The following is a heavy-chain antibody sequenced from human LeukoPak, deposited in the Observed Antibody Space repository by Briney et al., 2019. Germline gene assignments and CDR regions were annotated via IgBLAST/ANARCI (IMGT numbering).Heavy chain of an antibody. J-gene: IGHJ4*02. V-gene: IGHV4-38-2*02. Sequence: TSETLSLTCTVSGYSISSGYYWGWIRQPPGKGLEWIGSIYHSGSTCYNPSLKSRVTISVDTSKNQFSLKLSSVTAADTAVYYCARGRYYDSSGYYYRGYYFDYWGQGTLVTVSS. CDR2: IYHSGST. D-gene: IGHD3-22*01. CDR1: GYSISSGYY. CDR3: ARGRYYDSSGYYYRGYYFDY.